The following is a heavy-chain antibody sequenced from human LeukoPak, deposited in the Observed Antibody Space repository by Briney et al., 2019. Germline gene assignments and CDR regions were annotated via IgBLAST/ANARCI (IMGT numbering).Heavy chain of an antibody. J-gene: IGHJ5*02. D-gene: IGHD3-16*01. Sequence: SQTLSLTCTVSGDPISSGNYFWAWIRQSAGKGLEWIGRIHSDGLANYNPSLRSRVTISVDTSNNQFSLKVKSVTAADTATYYCARDRQLGWFGPWGQGILVTVSS. CDR1: GDPISSGNYF. CDR2: IHSDGLA. CDR3: ARDRQLGWFGP. V-gene: IGHV4-61*02.